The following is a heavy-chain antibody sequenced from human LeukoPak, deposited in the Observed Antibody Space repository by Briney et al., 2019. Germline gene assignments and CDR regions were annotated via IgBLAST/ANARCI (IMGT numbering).Heavy chain of an antibody. V-gene: IGHV4-39*07. CDR2: IYHSGST. CDR1: GGSISSSSYY. D-gene: IGHD6-13*01. CDR3: ARDRHIAGQYYFDY. J-gene: IGHJ4*02. Sequence: KASETLSLTCTVSGGSISSSSYYWGWIRQPPGKGLEWIGSIYHSGSTYYNPSLKSRVTISVDTSKNQFSLKLSSVTAADTAVYYCARDRHIAGQYYFDYWGQGTLVTVSS.